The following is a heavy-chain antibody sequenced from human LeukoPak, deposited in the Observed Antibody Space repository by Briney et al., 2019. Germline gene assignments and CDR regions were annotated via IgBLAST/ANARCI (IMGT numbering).Heavy chain of an antibody. Sequence: NPSETLSLTCAVSGYSISSGYYWAWIRQPPGKGLEWIGSIYHSGTTYCNPSLKSRVTISADTSKNQFSLKLSSVSAADTAVYYCARRGIDGYHMDVWGKGTTVTVSS. CDR1: GYSISSGYY. D-gene: IGHD2-15*01. CDR3: ARRGIDGYHMDV. V-gene: IGHV4-38-2*01. J-gene: IGHJ6*03. CDR2: IYHSGTT.